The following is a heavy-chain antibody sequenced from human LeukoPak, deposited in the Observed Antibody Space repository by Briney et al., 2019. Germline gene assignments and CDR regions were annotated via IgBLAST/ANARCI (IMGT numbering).Heavy chain of an antibody. CDR1: GGSISSSSYY. CDR3: ARQGGTVTPPAY. Sequence: PSETLSLTCTVSGGSISSSSYYWGWIRQPPGKGLEWIGSIYYSGSTYYNPSLKSRVTISVDTSKNQFSLKLSSVTAADTAVYNCARQGGTVTPPAYWGQGTLVTVSS. J-gene: IGHJ4*02. V-gene: IGHV4-39*01. D-gene: IGHD4-17*01. CDR2: IYYSGST.